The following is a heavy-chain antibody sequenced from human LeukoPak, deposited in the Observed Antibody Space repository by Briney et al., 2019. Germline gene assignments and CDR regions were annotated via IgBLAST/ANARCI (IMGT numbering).Heavy chain of an antibody. CDR2: IHPNTGTT. V-gene: IGHV1-2*02. CDR3: ARHSGEQWLSHFDY. J-gene: IGHJ4*02. Sequence: GASVKVSCKASKYTFTASYIHWVRQAPGQGLEWMGWIHPNTGTTNFAQKLQGRVALTRDASITTAYMDLSSLRSDDTAMYYCARHSGEQWLSHFDYWGQGTLVTVSS. CDR1: KYTFTASY. D-gene: IGHD5-12*01.